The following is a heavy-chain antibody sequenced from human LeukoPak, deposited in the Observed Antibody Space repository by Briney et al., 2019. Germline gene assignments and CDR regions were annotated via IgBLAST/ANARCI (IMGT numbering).Heavy chain of an antibody. V-gene: IGHV4-59*08. J-gene: IGHJ4*02. CDR1: GGSISRYY. CDR2: IYYSGST. CDR3: ARHEGDFWSGYIDY. D-gene: IGHD3-3*01. Sequence: PSETLSLTCTVSGGSISRYYWSWIRQPPGKGLEWIGYIYYSGSTNYNPSLKSRVTISVDTSKNQFSLKLSSVTAADTAVYYCARHEGDFWSGYIDYWGQGTLVTVSS.